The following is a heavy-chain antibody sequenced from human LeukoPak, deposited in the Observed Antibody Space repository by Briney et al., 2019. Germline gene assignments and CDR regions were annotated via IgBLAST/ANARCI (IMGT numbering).Heavy chain of an antibody. CDR3: VKDGSYCSSTSCYLRPPLDY. D-gene: IGHD2-2*01. V-gene: IGHV3-64D*06. J-gene: IGHJ4*02. CDR1: GFTFSSYA. Sequence: GGSLRLSCSASGFTFSSYAMHWVRQAPGKGLEYVSAISSNGGSTYYADSVKGRFTISRDNSKNTLYLQMSSLRAEDTAVYYCVKDGSYCSSTSCYLRPPLDYWGQGTLVTVSS. CDR2: ISSNGGST.